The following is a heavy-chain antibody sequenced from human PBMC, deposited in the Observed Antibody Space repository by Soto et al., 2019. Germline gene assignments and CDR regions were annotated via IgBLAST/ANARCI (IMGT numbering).Heavy chain of an antibody. D-gene: IGHD1-26*01. CDR1: GFTLSSYG. CDR2: ISYDGSNT. Sequence: ESGGGVVPPGRSLRLSCAASGFTLSSYGMHWVRQAPGKGLEWVAVISYDGSNTYYADSVKGRFTISRDNSKNTLYLQMNSLRAEDTAVYYCAKATGSYYFLAYWGQGTLVTVSS. J-gene: IGHJ4*02. V-gene: IGHV3-30*18. CDR3: AKATGSYYFLAY.